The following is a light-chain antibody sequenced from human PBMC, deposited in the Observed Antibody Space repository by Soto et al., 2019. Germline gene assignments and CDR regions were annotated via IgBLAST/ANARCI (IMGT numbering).Light chain of an antibody. CDR3: QQYHSAPDT. Sequence: PGERATLSCRASQSLRRSNLAWYQQKPGQAPRALIYGASSRATGIPDRFSGSGSGTDFTLTISRLESEDFAVYYCQQYHSAPDTFGQGTKLEIK. J-gene: IGKJ2*01. V-gene: IGKV3-20*01. CDR1: QSLRRSN. CDR2: GAS.